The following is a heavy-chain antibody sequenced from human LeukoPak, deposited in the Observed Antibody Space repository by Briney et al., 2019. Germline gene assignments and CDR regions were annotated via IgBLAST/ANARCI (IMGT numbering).Heavy chain of an antibody. CDR1: GGTFSSYA. CDR3: ARGHYGGNSASDY. V-gene: IGHV1-69*13. J-gene: IGHJ4*02. D-gene: IGHD4-23*01. CDR2: NIPIFGTA. Sequence: ASVKVSCKASGGTFSSYAISWVRQAPGQGLEWMGGNIPIFGTANYAQKFQGRVTITADESTSTAYMELSSLRSEDTAVYYCARGHYGGNSASDYWGQGTLVTVSS.